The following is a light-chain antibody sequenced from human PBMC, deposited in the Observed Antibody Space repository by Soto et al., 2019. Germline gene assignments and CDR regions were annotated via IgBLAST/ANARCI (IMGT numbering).Light chain of an antibody. CDR2: ATS. J-gene: IGKJ1*01. CDR1: QAIHSY. V-gene: IGKV1-39*01. CDR3: QHYNSYSEA. Sequence: DIQMTQSPSSLSASVGDRVTITCRASQAIHSYLNWYQQKPGKAPNLLIFATSTLQSGVPSRFSGSGSGTDFTLTISSLQPEDFATYYCQHYNSYSEAFGQGTKVELK.